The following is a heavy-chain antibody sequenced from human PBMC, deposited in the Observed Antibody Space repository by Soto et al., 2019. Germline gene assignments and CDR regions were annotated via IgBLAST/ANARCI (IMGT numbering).Heavy chain of an antibody. Sequence: EVQLVESGGGLVQPGGSLRLSRAASGFTFSSYWMSWVRQAPGKGLEWVANIKQDGSEKYYVDSVKGRFTISRENAKNSLYLQMNSLRAEDTAVYYCARDLLGGSGSYPRGPTFDYWGQGTLVTVSS. CDR1: GFTFSSYW. J-gene: IGHJ4*02. D-gene: IGHD3-10*01. CDR3: ARDLLGGSGSYPRGPTFDY. CDR2: IKQDGSEK. V-gene: IGHV3-7*01.